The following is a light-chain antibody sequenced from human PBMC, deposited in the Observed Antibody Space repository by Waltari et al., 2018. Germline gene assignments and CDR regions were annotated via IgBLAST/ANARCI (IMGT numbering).Light chain of an antibody. CDR2: GAS. CDR1: QSVSSSY. Sequence: EIVLTQSPGTLSLSPGERATLSCRASQSVSSSYLAWYQQKPGQAPRLLIYGASSRATGIPDRFSGSGSGTDFTLTSSRLEPEDFAVYYCQQYETFGQGTKVEIK. CDR3: QQYET. V-gene: IGKV3-20*01. J-gene: IGKJ1*01.